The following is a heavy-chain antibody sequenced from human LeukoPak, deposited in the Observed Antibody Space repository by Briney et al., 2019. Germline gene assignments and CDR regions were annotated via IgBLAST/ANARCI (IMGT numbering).Heavy chain of an antibody. CDR1: GYTFTSYG. CDR3: ARPYYYDSSGYYVEGDY. Sequence: GASVKVSCKASGYTFTSYGISWVRQAPGQGLEWMGWISAYNGNTNYAQKLQGRVTMTTDTSTSTAYMELRSLRSDDTAVYYCARPYYYDSSGYYVEGDYWGQGTLVTVSS. CDR2: ISAYNGNT. D-gene: IGHD3-22*01. V-gene: IGHV1-18*01. J-gene: IGHJ4*02.